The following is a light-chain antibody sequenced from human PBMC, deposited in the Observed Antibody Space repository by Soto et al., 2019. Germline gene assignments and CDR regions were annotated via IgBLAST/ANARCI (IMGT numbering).Light chain of an antibody. CDR1: EKINKW. Sequence: DIQMTQSPSTLSASVGDRVTITCRASEKINKWLAWYQQKPGKAPKLLISDASSLESGVPPRFSGSGSGTDFTLAISSLQPEGSATYYCLQDINYPWTFGQGTKVDIK. CDR2: DAS. V-gene: IGKV1-5*01. CDR3: LQDINYPWT. J-gene: IGKJ1*01.